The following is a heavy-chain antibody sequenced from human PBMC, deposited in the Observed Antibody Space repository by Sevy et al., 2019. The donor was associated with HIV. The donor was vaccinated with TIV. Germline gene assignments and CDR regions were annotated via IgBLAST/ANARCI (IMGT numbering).Heavy chain of an antibody. CDR3: AREGYSSSWYGGGVYYYYGMDV. Sequence: ASVKVSCKASGGSFSSYAISWVRQAPGQGLEWMGGIIPIFGTANYAQEFQGRVTMTADESTSTAYMELSSLRSEDTAVYYAAREGYSSSWYGGGVYYYYGMDVWGQGATVTV. CDR2: IIPIFGTA. D-gene: IGHD6-13*01. J-gene: IGHJ6*02. V-gene: IGHV1-69*13. CDR1: GGSFSSYA.